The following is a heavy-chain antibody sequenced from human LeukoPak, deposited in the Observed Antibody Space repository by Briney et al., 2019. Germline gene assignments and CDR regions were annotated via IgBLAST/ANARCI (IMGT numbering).Heavy chain of an antibody. CDR2: IGSGGSPI. Sequence: GGSLRLSCAASGSTFSSHTMNWVRQAPGKGLEWVSYIGSGGSPIYYADSVRGRFSISRDNAKNSLYLQMNSLRAEDTAMYFCAGDDSSGYFFDFWGQGTLVTVSS. D-gene: IGHD3-22*01. CDR3: AGDDSSGYFFDF. V-gene: IGHV3-48*04. CDR1: GSTFSSHT. J-gene: IGHJ4*02.